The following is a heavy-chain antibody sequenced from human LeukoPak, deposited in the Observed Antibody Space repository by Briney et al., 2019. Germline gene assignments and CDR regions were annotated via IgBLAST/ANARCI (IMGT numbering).Heavy chain of an antibody. CDR2: IYYSGST. D-gene: IGHD2-2*01. J-gene: IGHJ5*02. CDR3: ARGTSQFDP. CDR1: GCSISSYY. Sequence: PSETLSLTCTVSGCSISSYYWSWIRQPPGKGLEWIGYIYYSGSTNYNPSLKSRVTISVDTSKNQYSLKLSSVTAADTAVYYCARGTSQFDPWGQGTLVTVSS. V-gene: IGHV4-59*08.